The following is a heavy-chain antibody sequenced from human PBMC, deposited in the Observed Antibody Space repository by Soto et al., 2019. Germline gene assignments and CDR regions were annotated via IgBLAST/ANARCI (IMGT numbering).Heavy chain of an antibody. V-gene: IGHV4-31*03. D-gene: IGHD3-22*01. Sequence: SETLSLTCTVSGGSISRGGYYWSWIRQHPGKGLEWIGYIYYSGSTYYNPSLKSRVTISVDTSKNQFSLKLSSVTAADTAVYYCARVDYDSSGYYLAWFDPWGQGTLVTVSS. CDR3: ARVDYDSSGYYLAWFDP. J-gene: IGHJ5*02. CDR2: IYYSGST. CDR1: GGSISRGGYY.